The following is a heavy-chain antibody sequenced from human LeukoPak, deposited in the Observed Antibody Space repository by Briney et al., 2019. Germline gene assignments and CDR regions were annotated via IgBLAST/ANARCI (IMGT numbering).Heavy chain of an antibody. CDR1: GFTFSSYA. CDR3: AKDRGDGYGYFYYFDY. D-gene: IGHD3-16*01. J-gene: IGHJ4*02. V-gene: IGHV3-30*04. CDR2: ISYDGSNK. Sequence: GGSLRLSCAASGFTFSSYAMHWVRQAPGKGLEWVAVISYDGSNKYYADSVKGRFTISRDNSKNTLSLQVNSLRAEDTAMYYCAKDRGDGYGYFYYFDYWGQGTRVIVSS.